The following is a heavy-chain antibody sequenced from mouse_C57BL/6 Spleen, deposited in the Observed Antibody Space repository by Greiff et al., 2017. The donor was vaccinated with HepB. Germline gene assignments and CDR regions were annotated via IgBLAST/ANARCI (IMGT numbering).Heavy chain of an antibody. CDR2: ISSGSSTI. Sequence: EVQLVESGGGLVKPGGSLKLSCAASGFTFSDYGMHWVRQAPEKGLEWVAYISSGSSTIYYADTVKGRFTISRDNAKNTLFLQMTSLRSEDTAMYYCARGRFPSFDYWGQGTTLTVSS. CDR1: GFTFSDYG. J-gene: IGHJ2*01. CDR3: ARGRFPSFDY. V-gene: IGHV5-17*01.